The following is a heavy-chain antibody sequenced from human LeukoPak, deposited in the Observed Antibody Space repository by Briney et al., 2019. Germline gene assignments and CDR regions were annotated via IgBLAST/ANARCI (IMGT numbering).Heavy chain of an antibody. V-gene: IGHV4-59*01. CDR2: IYYSGST. CDR3: ARALNPYYYYMDV. D-gene: IGHD1-14*01. CDR1: GGSISSYY. Sequence: PSETLSLTCTVSGGSISSYYWSWIRQPPGQGLEWIGYIYYSGSTNYNPSLKSRVTISVDTSKNQFSLKLSSVTAADTAVYYCARALNPYYYYMDVWGKGTTVTVSS. J-gene: IGHJ6*03.